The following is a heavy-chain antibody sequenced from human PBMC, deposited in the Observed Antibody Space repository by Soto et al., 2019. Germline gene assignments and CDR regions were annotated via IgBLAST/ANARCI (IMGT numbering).Heavy chain of an antibody. J-gene: IGHJ3*02. CDR2: TYYRSKWYT. Sequence: PSQTLSLTCVISGDSVSSNNAAWNRIRQSPSRGLEWLGRTYYRSKWYTDYAVSVKSRITINPDTSKNQFSLQLNSMAPEDTAVYYCVDQSGWNPLSLLPICAQGTMVTV. CDR1: GDSVSSNNAA. D-gene: IGHD6-19*01. CDR3: VDQSGWNPLSLLPI. V-gene: IGHV6-1*01.